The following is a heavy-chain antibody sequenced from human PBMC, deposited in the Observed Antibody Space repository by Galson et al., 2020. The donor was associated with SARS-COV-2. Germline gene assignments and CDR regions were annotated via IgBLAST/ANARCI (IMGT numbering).Heavy chain of an antibody. V-gene: IGHV3-7*01. Sequence: GGSLRLSCAASGFTFSNYWMSWVRQAPGKGLEWVANIKQDGSEKYYVDSVKGRFTISRDNAKNSLYLQMNSLRAEDTTVYYCARDRTTIIVVDFDYWGQGTLVTVSS. CDR1: GFTFSNYW. J-gene: IGHJ4*02. D-gene: IGHD3-22*01. CDR3: ARDRTTIIVVDFDY. CDR2: IKQDGSEK.